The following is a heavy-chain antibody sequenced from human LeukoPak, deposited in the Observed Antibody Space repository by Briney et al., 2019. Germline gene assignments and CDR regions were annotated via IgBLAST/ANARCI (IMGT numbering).Heavy chain of an antibody. CDR2: IRHDGSYK. CDR1: GFTFSRHG. Sequence: GGSLRLSCAASGFTFSRHGMHWVRQPPGKGLEWLTFIRHDGSYKFYADSVEGRFTVSRDNSKNTLYLQMNSLRAEDTAVYYCARGPSGWYEEGWFDPWGQGTLVTVSS. J-gene: IGHJ5*02. CDR3: ARGPSGWYEEGWFDP. V-gene: IGHV3-30*02. D-gene: IGHD6-19*01.